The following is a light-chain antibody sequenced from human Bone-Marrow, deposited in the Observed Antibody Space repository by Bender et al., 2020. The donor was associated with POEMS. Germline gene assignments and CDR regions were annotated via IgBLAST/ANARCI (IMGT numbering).Light chain of an antibody. CDR3: QSYDTTLRGYV. Sequence: QSALTQPASVSGSPGQSITISCTGTSSDVGSYNLVSWYQQHPGKAPQLLIYEVRKRPSGVSYRFSGSKSGNTASLTISGLQAEDEADYYCQSYDTTLRGYVFGTGTTVTVL. V-gene: IGLV2-23*02. CDR2: EVR. CDR1: SSDVGSYNL. J-gene: IGLJ1*01.